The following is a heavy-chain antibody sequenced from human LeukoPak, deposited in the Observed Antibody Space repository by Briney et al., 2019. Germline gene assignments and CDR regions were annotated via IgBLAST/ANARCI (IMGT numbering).Heavy chain of an antibody. V-gene: IGHV4-61*01. J-gene: IGHJ4*02. Sequence: SETLSLTCTVSGGSISSSSYYWSWIRQPPGKGLEWIGYIYYSGSTNYNPSLKSRVTISVDTSKNQFSLKLSSVTAADTAVYYCASYSYYYDSSGYFDYWGQGTLVTVSS. CDR3: ASYSYYYDSSGYFDY. CDR2: IYYSGST. D-gene: IGHD3-22*01. CDR1: GGSISSSSYY.